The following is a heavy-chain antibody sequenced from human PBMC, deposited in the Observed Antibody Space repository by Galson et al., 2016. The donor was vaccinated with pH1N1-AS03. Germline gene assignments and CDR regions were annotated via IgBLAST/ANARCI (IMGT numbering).Heavy chain of an antibody. V-gene: IGHV1-69*13. CDR1: GGTSGNYA. J-gene: IGHJ6*02. Sequence: SVKVSCKASGGTSGNYAVSWVRLAPGQGLEWLGAIVPVFGTTNYAQTFQGRLTITADASTSTANMELSGLRLDDTALYYCTRDGAAHDYYYYGMDVWGQGTTVTVSS. CDR3: TRDGAAHDYYYYGMDV. CDR2: IVPVFGTT. D-gene: IGHD6-6*01.